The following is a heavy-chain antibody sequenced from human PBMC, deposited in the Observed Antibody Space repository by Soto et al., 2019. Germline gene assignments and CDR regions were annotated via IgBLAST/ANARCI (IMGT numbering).Heavy chain of an antibody. V-gene: IGHV3-23*01. CDR1: GFTFSSYA. CDR3: AKGANCSSTSCYVRYYYYMDV. CDR2: ISGSGGST. J-gene: IGHJ6*03. D-gene: IGHD2-2*01. Sequence: GGSLRLSCAASGFTFSSYAMSWVRQAPGKGLEWVSAISGSGGSTYYADSVKGRFTISRDNSKNTLYLQMNSLRAEDTAVYYCAKGANCSSTSCYVRYYYYMDVWGKGTTVTVSS.